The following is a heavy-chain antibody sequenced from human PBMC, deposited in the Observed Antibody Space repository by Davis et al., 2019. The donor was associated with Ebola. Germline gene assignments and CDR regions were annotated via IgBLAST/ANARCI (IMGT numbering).Heavy chain of an antibody. V-gene: IGHV4-38-2*01. CDR3: ATTGFDP. CDR2: IYHSGDT. Sequence: SETLSLTCAVFGTSIRSGHWWGWIRQPPGKGLEWIGNIYHSGDTYSNPSLKSRVTISVDTSKNQFSLKLSSVTATDTAVYYCATTGFDPWGQGTLVTVSS. CDR1: GTSIRSGHW. D-gene: IGHD4-17*01. J-gene: IGHJ5*02.